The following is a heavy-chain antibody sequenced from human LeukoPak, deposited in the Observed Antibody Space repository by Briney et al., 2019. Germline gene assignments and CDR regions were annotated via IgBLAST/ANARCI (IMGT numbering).Heavy chain of an antibody. CDR2: ISNDGSNK. CDR1: GFTFNSYA. D-gene: IGHD3-3*01. CDR3: SRDPYYDFWSGDYSLYHGMDV. Sequence: GGSLRRSCAASGFTFNSYAMHWVRQAPGKGLEWVAVISNDGSNKYYGDSVKGRFIISRDNSKNTLYLQMNSLRAEDTAMYSCSRDPYYDFWSGDYSLYHGMDVWGQGTTVTVSS. J-gene: IGHJ6*02. V-gene: IGHV3-30-3*01.